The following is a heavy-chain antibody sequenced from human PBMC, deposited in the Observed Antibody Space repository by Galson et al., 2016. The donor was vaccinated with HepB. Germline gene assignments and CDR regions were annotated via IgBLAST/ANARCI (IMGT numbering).Heavy chain of an antibody. Sequence: SLRLSCAASGFTFNYAWVSWVRQAPGKGLEWVGRIKSKMDDGTADYAAPVTGRFTISRDDSKNTLYLQMNSLKTDDTAVYYCTTPQRKRHLTTEYYYFYGIDVWGRGTTVTVSS. J-gene: IGHJ6*02. V-gene: IGHV3-15*01. D-gene: IGHD2/OR15-2a*01. CDR3: TTPQRKRHLTTEYYYFYGIDV. CDR2: IKSKMDDGTA. CDR1: GFTFNYAW.